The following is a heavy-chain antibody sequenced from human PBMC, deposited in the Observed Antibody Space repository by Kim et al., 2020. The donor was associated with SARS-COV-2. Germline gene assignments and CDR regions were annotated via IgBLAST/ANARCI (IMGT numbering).Heavy chain of an antibody. J-gene: IGHJ4*02. CDR2: A. D-gene: IGHD3-10*01. CDR3: ARGLGSGSYYN. V-gene: IGHV1-69*04. Sequence: ANYAQKFQDRVTSNADKSTSTAYMELSSLRSEDTAVYYCARGLGSGSYYNWGQGTLVTVSS.